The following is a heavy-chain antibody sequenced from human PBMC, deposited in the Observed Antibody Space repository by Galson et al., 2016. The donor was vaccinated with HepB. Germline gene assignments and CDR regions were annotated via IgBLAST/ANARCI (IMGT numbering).Heavy chain of an antibody. Sequence: SETLSLTCTVSGGSISNYYWSWIRQPPGKGLEWIGYIYSSGSTNYNPSLKSRVTISIDTSKNQFSLKLGSVTAADTAVYYCSRQLWFEEYVSFDIWGQGTMVTVSS. D-gene: IGHD5-18*01. V-gene: IGHV4-59*01. J-gene: IGHJ3*02. CDR2: IYSSGST. CDR1: GGSISNYY. CDR3: SRQLWFEEYVSFDI.